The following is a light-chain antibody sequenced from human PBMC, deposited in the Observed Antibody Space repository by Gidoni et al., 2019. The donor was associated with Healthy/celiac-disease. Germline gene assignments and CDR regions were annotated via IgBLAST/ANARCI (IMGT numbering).Light chain of an antibody. Sequence: EIEMTQSPATLSVSPGERATLSCRASQSVNSNLAWYQQKPGQAPRLLIYGASTRATGIPARCSGSGSGTEFTLTISSLQSEDFAVYYCQQYNNWPRTFGQGTKVEIK. CDR3: QQYNNWPRT. V-gene: IGKV3-15*01. CDR2: GAS. J-gene: IGKJ1*01. CDR1: QSVNSN.